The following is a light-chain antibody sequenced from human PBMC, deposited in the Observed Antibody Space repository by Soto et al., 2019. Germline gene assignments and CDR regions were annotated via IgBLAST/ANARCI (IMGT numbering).Light chain of an antibody. CDR1: QSVSSN. Sequence: EIVMTQSPATLSVSPGERATLSCRASQSVSSNLAWYQQKPGQAPRLLIYGASTRATGIPARFSGSGSGTEFNLTISSRQSEDFAIYFCQQYNNWPPARTFGQGTKVEIK. CDR2: GAS. J-gene: IGKJ1*01. CDR3: QQYNNWPPART. V-gene: IGKV3-15*01.